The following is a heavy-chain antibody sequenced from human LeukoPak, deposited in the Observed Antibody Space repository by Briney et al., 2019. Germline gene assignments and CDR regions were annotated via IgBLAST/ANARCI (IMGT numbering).Heavy chain of an antibody. Sequence: SETLSLTCTVSGGSISSYYWSWIRQPPGKGLEWIGYIYYSGSTNYNPSLKSRVTISVDTSKNQFSLRLSSVTAAGTAVYYCASLYDQGAFDIWGQGTMLTVSS. V-gene: IGHV4-59*08. CDR3: ASLYDQGAFDI. CDR1: GGSISSYY. D-gene: IGHD2/OR15-2a*01. CDR2: IYYSGST. J-gene: IGHJ3*02.